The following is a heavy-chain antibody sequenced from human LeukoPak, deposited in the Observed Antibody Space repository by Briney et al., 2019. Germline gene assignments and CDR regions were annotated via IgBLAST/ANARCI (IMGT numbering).Heavy chain of an antibody. CDR1: GFTFSSYN. V-gene: IGHV3-48*02. CDR2: ISSGSSTI. CDR3: ATGGRYAYGVDY. D-gene: IGHD3-16*01. J-gene: IGHJ4*02. Sequence: GGSLRLSCAASGFTFSSYNMNWVRQAPGKELEWVSYISSGSSTIYYADSVKGRFTISRDNAKNSLYLQMNSLRDEDTAVYYCATGGRYAYGVDYWGQGTLVTVSS.